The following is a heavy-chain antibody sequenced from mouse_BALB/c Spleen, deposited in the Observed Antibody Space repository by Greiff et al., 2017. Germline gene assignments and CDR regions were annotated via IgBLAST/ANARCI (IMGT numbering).Heavy chain of an antibody. CDR1: GYTFTSYV. V-gene: IGHV1-14*01. J-gene: IGHJ4*01. CDR3: ARGGGTEAMDY. D-gene: IGHD1-1*02. CDR2: INPYNDGT. Sequence: VQLQQSGPELVKPGASVKMSCKASGYTFTSYVMHWVKQKPGQGLEWIGYINPYNDGTKYNEKFKGKATLTSDKSSSTAYMELSSLTSEDSAVYYCARGGGTEAMDYWGQGTSVTVSS.